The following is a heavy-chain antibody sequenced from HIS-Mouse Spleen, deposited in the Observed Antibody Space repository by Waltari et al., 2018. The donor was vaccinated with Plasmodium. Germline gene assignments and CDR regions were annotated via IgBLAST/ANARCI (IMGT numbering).Heavy chain of an antibody. Sequence: EVQLVESGGGLVQPGGSLRLSCAASGLTFSSYWMSWVSQAPGKGLEWVANIKQDGSEKYYVDSVKGRFTISRDNAKNSLYLQMNSLRAEDTAVYYCASSWYWYFDLWGRGTLVTVSS. CDR2: IKQDGSEK. V-gene: IGHV3-7*01. D-gene: IGHD6-13*01. CDR1: GLTFSSYW. CDR3: ASSWYWYFDL. J-gene: IGHJ2*01.